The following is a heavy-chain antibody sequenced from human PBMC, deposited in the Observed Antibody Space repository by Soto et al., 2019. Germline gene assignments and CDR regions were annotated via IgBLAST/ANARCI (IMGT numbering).Heavy chain of an antibody. CDR3: ASLPGYTFANPARSQYFDH. CDR1: GGSISSSSYY. V-gene: IGHV4-39*01. Sequence: SETLSLTCTVSGGSISSSSYYWGWIRQPPGKGLEWIGSIYYSGSTYYNPSLKSRVTISVDTSKNQFSLKLSSVTAADTAVYYCASLPGYTFANPARSQYFDHWGQGTLVTVSS. J-gene: IGHJ4*02. CDR2: IYYSGST. D-gene: IGHD6-13*01.